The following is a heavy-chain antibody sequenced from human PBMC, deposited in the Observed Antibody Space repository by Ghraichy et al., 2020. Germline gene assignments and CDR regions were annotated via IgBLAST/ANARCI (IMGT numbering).Heavy chain of an antibody. Sequence: GGSLRLSCAASGFTFSSYGMHWVRQAPGKGLEWVAIIWYDGSNKYYADSVKGRFTISRDNSKNTLYLQMNSLRAEDTAVYYCARDSSYCAGDCYSGLLYWGQGTLVTVSS. CDR1: GFTFSSYG. D-gene: IGHD2-21*02. J-gene: IGHJ4*02. CDR3: ARDSSYCAGDCYSGLLY. V-gene: IGHV3-33*01. CDR2: IWYDGSNK.